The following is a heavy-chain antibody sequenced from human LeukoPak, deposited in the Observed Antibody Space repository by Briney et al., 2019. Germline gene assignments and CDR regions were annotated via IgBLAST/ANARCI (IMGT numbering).Heavy chain of an antibody. CDR3: ARDEPVAAAGWFAFDI. J-gene: IGHJ3*02. D-gene: IGHD6-13*01. V-gene: IGHV3-53*01. CDR2: IYSGGNT. CDR1: GFSVSSNY. Sequence: GGSLRLSCAASGFSVSSNYMSWVRQAPGKGLKWVSVIYSGGNTYYADSVKGRFTISRDNSKNTMYLQINSLRADDTAVYYCARDEPVAAAGWFAFDIWGQGTTVTVSS.